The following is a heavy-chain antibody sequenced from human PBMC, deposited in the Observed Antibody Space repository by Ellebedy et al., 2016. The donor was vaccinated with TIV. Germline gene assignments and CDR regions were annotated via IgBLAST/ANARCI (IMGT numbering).Heavy chain of an antibody. CDR3: AKDQIGGDGRWVFDV. J-gene: IGHJ3*01. Sequence: GESLKISCAASGFTFSRYAMTWVRQAPGKGLEWVSGIVGSGAQKYADSVKGRFTISRDNSKSTVDLQMNSLRAEDTAIYYCAKDQIGGDGRWVFDVWGQGTVLTVSS. CDR2: IVGSGA. D-gene: IGHD3-16*01. V-gene: IGHV3-23*01. CDR1: GFTFSRYA.